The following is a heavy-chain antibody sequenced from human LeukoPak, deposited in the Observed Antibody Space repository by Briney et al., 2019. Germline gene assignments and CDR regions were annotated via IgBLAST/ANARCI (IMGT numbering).Heavy chain of an antibody. CDR2: IYTSGST. D-gene: IGHD4-17*01. J-gene: IGHJ5*02. CDR3: ARAPDYGDYVRWFDP. CDR1: GGSISSSSYY. Sequence: SETLSLTCTVSGGSISSSSYYWSWIRQPAGKGLEWIGRIYTSGSTNYNPSLKSRVTMSVDTSKNQFSLKLSSVTAAATAVYYCARAPDYGDYVRWFDPWGQGTLVTVSS. V-gene: IGHV4-61*02.